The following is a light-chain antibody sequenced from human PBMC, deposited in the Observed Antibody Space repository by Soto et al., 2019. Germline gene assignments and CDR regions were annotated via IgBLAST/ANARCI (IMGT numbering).Light chain of an antibody. J-gene: IGKJ1*01. CDR3: QQYNTYSPWT. CDR2: DAS. Sequence: DIQMTQSPSTLAASVGDRVTIGCRASQSVSSWLAWYQQKPGKAPKLLIYDASSLERGVPSRFSGSGSGTEFTLTISSLQPDDFATYYCQQYNTYSPWTFGQGTKVEVK. V-gene: IGKV1-5*01. CDR1: QSVSSW.